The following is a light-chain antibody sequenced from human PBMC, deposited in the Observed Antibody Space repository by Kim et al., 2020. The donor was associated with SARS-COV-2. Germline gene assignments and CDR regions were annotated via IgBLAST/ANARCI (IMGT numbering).Light chain of an antibody. V-gene: IGLV3-25*03. CDR3: QSADGSGTYV. Sequence: SYELTQPPSVSVSPGQTARITCSGDALPEKQTYWYQQKSGQAPLLLIYKDSEWPSGIPGRFSGSSSGTTVTLTISGVQAEDDADYYCQSADGSGTYVFGTGTKVTVL. CDR1: ALPEKQ. CDR2: KDS. J-gene: IGLJ1*01.